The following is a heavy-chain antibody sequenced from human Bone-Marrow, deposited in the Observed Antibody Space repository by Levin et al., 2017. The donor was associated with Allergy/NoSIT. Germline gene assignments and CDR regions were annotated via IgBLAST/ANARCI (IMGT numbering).Heavy chain of an antibody. CDR2: SYTSGNI. D-gene: IGHD2-21*01. Sequence: SETLSLTCTVSGVSITSGSYYWSWIRQPAGKGLEWIGHSYTSGNITYNPSLKSRVTISLDTSKNQFSLKLRSVTAADTAVYYCARVLQYSYYYTDVWGKVTMVTVSS. CDR3: ARVLQYSYYYTDV. J-gene: IGHJ6*03. V-gene: IGHV4-61*09. CDR1: GVSITSGSYY.